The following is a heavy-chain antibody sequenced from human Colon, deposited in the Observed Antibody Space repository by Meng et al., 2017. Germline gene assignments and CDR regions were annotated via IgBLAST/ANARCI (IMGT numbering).Heavy chain of an antibody. Sequence: QVQLQGSGPGLVKPSGTLSLTCAGSGGSITNSNWWSWVRQPPGKGLEWIGQTYGSVNTAYNPSLKSRVTISVDKSKNQLSLTLSSVTAADTAVYYCAKNGAYCLEYWGQGILVTVSS. CDR1: GGSITNSNW. V-gene: IGHV4-4*02. D-gene: IGHD2-8*02. CDR2: TYGSVNT. CDR3: AKNGAYCLEY. J-gene: IGHJ4*02.